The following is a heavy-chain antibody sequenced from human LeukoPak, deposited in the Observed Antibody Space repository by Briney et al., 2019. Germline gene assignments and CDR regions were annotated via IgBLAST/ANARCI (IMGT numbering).Heavy chain of an antibody. CDR2: INHSGST. D-gene: IGHD5-12*01. V-gene: IGHV4-34*01. Sequence: PSETLSLTCAVYGGSFSGYYWSWIRQPPGKGLEWIGEINHSGSTNYNPSLKSRVTISVDTSKNQFPLKLSSVTAADTAVYYCALSPGYSGYAYYFDYWGQGTLVTVSS. CDR3: ALSPGYSGYAYYFDY. J-gene: IGHJ4*02. CDR1: GGSFSGYY.